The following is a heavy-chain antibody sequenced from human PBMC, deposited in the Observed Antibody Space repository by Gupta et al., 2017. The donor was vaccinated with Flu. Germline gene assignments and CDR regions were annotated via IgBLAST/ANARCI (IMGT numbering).Heavy chain of an antibody. CDR3: AKDRSGNPAIDY. Sequence: EVQLLESGGALVQPGGSLRLSCAASGLTFSDYAMNWVRQAPGKGLEWVSTVGAGGDRTYYADSVMGRFTISRDNSKNTVYLQMISLRGDDTAVYYCAKDRSGNPAIDYWGQGTLVTVSA. D-gene: IGHD6-13*01. CDR1: GLTFSDYA. V-gene: IGHV3-23*01. CDR2: VGAGGDRT. J-gene: IGHJ4*02.